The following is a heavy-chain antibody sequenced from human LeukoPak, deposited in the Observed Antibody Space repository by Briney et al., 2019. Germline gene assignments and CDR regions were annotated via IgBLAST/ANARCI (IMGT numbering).Heavy chain of an antibody. CDR3: ARDHRGIYSPFDY. V-gene: IGHV3-23*01. J-gene: IGHJ4*02. Sequence: GGSLRLSCAASGFNFGSYSMTWVRQAPGKGLEWVSVMSADSATTFYADSVRGRFTISRDNSKSTLSLQMNSLRAEDTAVYYCARDHRGIYSPFDYWGQGTLVTVSS. CDR1: GFNFGSYS. CDR2: MSADSATT. D-gene: IGHD2-21*01.